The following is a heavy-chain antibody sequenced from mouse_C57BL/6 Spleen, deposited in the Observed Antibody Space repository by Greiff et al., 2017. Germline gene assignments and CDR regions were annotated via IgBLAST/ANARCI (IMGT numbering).Heavy chain of an antibody. CDR1: GYAFSSYW. CDR3: SRPHYDFSFAY. V-gene: IGHV1-80*01. Sequence: QVQLKQSGAELVKPGASVKISCKASGYAFSSYWMNWVKQRPGKGLEWIGQIYPGDGDTNYNGKFKGKGTLTADKSSSTAYMQLSSLTSEDSAVYFCSRPHYDFSFAYWGQGTLVTVSA. J-gene: IGHJ3*01. CDR2: IYPGDGDT. D-gene: IGHD2-4*01.